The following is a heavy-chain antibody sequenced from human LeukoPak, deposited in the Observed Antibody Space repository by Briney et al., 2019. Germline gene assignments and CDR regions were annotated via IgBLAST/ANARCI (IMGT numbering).Heavy chain of an antibody. D-gene: IGHD3-3*01. CDR2: ISAYNGNT. CDR3: ARVDYDFWSGYRNNWFDP. CDR1: GYTFTSYG. Sequence: ASVKVSCKASGYTFTSYGISWVRQAPGQGLEWMGRISAYNGNTNYAQKLQGRVTMTTDTSTSTAYMEPRSLRSDDTAVYYCARVDYDFWSGYRNNWFDPWGQGTLVTVSS. V-gene: IGHV1-18*01. J-gene: IGHJ5*02.